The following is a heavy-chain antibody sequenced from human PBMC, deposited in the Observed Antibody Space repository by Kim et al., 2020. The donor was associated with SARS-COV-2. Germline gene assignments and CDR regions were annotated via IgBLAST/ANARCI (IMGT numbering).Heavy chain of an antibody. CDR2: IYYSGST. V-gene: IGHV4-59*13. CDR3: ARDCGGDCYSSHRLGAFDI. D-gene: IGHD2-21*02. Sequence: SETLSLTCTVSGGSISSYYWSWIRQPPGKGLEWIGYIYYSGSTNYNPSLKSRVTISVDTSKNQFSLKLSSVTAADTAVYYCARDCGGDCYSSHRLGAFDIWGQGTMVTVSS. J-gene: IGHJ3*02. CDR1: GGSISSYY.